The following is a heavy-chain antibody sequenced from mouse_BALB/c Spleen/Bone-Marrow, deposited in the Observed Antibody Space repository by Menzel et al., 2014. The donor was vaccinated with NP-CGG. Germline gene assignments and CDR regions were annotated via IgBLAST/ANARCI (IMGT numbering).Heavy chain of an antibody. V-gene: IGHV5-17*02. CDR2: ISSGSSTI. J-gene: IGHJ4*01. CDR3: ARYGYYDAMDY. Sequence: CGGGLVQPGGSRKLSCAASGFTFSSFGMHWVRQAPEKGLEWVAYISSGSSTIYYADTVKGRFTISRDNPKNTLFLQMTSLRSEDTAMYYCARYGYYDAMDYWGQGTSVTVSS. CDR1: GFTFSSFG. D-gene: IGHD2-2*01.